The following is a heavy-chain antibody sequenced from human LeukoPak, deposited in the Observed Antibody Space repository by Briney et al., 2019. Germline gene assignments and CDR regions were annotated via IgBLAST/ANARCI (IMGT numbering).Heavy chain of an antibody. Sequence: SETLSLTCTVSGGSISSYYWSWIRQPPGKGLEWIGYIYYSGSTNYNPSLKSRVTISVDTSKNQFSLKLSSVTAADTAVYYCARRAMVRGVILFDYWGQGTLVTVSS. V-gene: IGHV4-59*08. J-gene: IGHJ4*02. CDR2: IYYSGST. D-gene: IGHD3-10*01. CDR3: ARRAMVRGVILFDY. CDR1: GGSISSYY.